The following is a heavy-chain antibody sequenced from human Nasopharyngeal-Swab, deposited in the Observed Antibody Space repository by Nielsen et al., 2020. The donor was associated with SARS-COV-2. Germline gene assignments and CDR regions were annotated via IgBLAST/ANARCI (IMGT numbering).Heavy chain of an antibody. CDR2: ISYDGSNK. Sequence: GESLKISCAASGFTFSSYVMHWVRQAPGKGLEWVAVISYDGSNKYYADSVKGRFTISRDNSKNTLYLQMNSLRAEDTAVYYCARGRTGNYYYGMDVWGQGTTVTVSS. V-gene: IGHV3-30-3*01. CDR1: GFTFSSYV. CDR3: ARGRTGNYYYGMDV. D-gene: IGHD1/OR15-1a*01. J-gene: IGHJ6*02.